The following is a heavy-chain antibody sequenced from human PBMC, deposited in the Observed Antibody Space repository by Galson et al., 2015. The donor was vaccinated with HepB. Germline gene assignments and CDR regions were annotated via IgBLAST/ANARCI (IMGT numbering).Heavy chain of an antibody. CDR3: ARAYDYGDHEGAFDY. Sequence: SLRLSCAASGFTFSSYAMSWVRQAPGKGLEWVSAISGSGGTTYYADSVKGRFTISRDSSKNTLYLQMNSLRAEDTALYHCARAYDYGDHEGAFDYWGQGTLVTVSS. D-gene: IGHD4-17*01. CDR1: GFTFSSYA. J-gene: IGHJ4*02. CDR2: ISGSGGTT. V-gene: IGHV3-23*01.